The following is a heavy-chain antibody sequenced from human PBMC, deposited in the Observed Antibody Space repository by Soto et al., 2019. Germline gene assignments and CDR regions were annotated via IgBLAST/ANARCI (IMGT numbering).Heavy chain of an antibody. D-gene: IGHD3-10*01. CDR3: ARGWRWFGDKPHGYFDY. CDR2: IYYSGSS. V-gene: IGHV4-30-4*01. Sequence: TLSLTCTVAGVSISSGDYYGSWIRQPPGKGLEWIGYIYYSGSSYYNPSLKSRVTISVDTSKNQFSLKLSSVTAADTAVYYCARGWRWFGDKPHGYFDYWGQRTLVAVSS. CDR1: GVSISSGDYY. J-gene: IGHJ4*02.